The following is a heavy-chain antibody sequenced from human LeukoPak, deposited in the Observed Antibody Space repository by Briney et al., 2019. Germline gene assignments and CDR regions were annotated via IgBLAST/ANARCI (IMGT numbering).Heavy chain of an antibody. CDR2: IYSGGST. D-gene: IGHD6-13*01. J-gene: IGHJ4*01. Sequence: GGSLRLSCAVSGFTVTNDYMNWVRQAPGKGLEWVSIIYSGGSTYYADSVKGRFTISRDSSNNTLFLQMSNLRADDSGLYYCATDVRSSPLGFWGHGALVTVSS. CDR3: ATDVRSSPLGF. V-gene: IGHV3-66*01. CDR1: GFTVTNDY.